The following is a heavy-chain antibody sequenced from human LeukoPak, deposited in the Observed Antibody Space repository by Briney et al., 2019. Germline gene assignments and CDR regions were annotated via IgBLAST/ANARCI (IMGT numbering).Heavy chain of an antibody. CDR3: ASASSHRIAAGGDY. J-gene: IGHJ4*02. CDR2: INSDGSSR. Sequence: GGSLRLSCAASGFTFSNYWMHWVRQAPGKGRVWVSRINSDGSSRNYADSVKGRFTISRDNAKNTLYLQMNSLRAEDTAAYYCASASSHRIAAGGDYWGQGTLVTVSS. V-gene: IGHV3-74*01. CDR1: GFTFSNYW. D-gene: IGHD6-13*01.